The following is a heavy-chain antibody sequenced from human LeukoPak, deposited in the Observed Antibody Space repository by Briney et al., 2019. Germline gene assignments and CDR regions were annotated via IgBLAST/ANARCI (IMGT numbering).Heavy chain of an antibody. Sequence: PGGSLRLSCAASGFTYSRSWMDWVRQAPGKGLEWGANIKEDGSETHYVDSAKGRFTISSDNAKSSLYLQMDSLRVEDTAIYYCSESLNYWGQGTLVTVSS. CDR1: GFTYSRSW. V-gene: IGHV3-7*01. J-gene: IGHJ4*02. CDR2: IKEDGSET. CDR3: SESLNY.